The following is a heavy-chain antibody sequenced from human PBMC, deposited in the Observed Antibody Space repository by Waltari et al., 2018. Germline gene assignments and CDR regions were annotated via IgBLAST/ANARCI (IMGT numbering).Heavy chain of an antibody. J-gene: IGHJ4*02. D-gene: IGHD1-26*01. CDR2: VRGDGKS. Sequence: QLQLQESGPGLVKPSGTMSLTCDVSGDSMSSTDLWSWVRQSPRRGLEWVGQVRGDGKSTYNPSFASRVTISLDTSKNQFSLNLNFATAADTAMYYCARDRGRGLYLDTWGPGTPVTVSP. V-gene: IGHV4-4*02. CDR3: ARDRGRGLYLDT. CDR1: GDSMSSTDL.